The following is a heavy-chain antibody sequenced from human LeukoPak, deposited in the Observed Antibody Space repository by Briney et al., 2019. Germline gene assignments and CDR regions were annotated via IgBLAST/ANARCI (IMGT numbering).Heavy chain of an antibody. Sequence: GGSLRPSCAASGFTFSSYGMHWVRQAPGKGLEWVAFIRSDGSIKYYADSVKGRFTISRDNSKNTLYLQMNSLRAEDTALYYCAKDVPAGYFDSWGQGTLVTVSS. J-gene: IGHJ4*02. D-gene: IGHD2-2*01. CDR2: IRSDGSIK. CDR3: AKDVPAGYFDS. V-gene: IGHV3-30*02. CDR1: GFTFSSYG.